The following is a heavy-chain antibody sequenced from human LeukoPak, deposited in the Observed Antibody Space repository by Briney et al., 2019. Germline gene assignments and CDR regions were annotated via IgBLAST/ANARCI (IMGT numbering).Heavy chain of an antibody. D-gene: IGHD3-22*01. J-gene: IGHJ3*02. CDR2: ISSSSSTV. CDR1: GFTFSSYS. CDR3: ARGTMTLDAFDI. V-gene: IGHV3-48*01. Sequence: PGGSLRLSCAASGFTFSSYSMNWVRQAPGKGLEWVSYISSSSSTVYYADSVKGRFTISRDNAKNSLYLQMNSLRAEDTAVYYCARGTMTLDAFDIWGQGTMVTVSS.